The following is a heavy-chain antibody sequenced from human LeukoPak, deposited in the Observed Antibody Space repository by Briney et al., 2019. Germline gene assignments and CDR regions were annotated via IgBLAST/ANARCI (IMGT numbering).Heavy chain of an antibody. CDR3: ARFPSGSYYKIDY. CDR2: MNPNSDNT. CDR1: GYTFTSYD. V-gene: IGHV1-8*01. Sequence: GASVKVSCKASGYTFTSYDINWVRQATGQGLEWMGWMNPNSDNTGYAQKFQGRVTKTRNTSISTAYMELSSLRSEDTAVYYCARFPSGSYYKIDYWGQGTLVTVSS. J-gene: IGHJ4*02. D-gene: IGHD1-26*01.